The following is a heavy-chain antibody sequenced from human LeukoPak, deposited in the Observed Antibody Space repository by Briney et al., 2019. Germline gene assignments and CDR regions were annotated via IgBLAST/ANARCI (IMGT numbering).Heavy chain of an antibody. V-gene: IGHV3-30*02. CDR2: IRYDGSNK. J-gene: IGHJ4*02. D-gene: IGHD3-10*01. Sequence: PGGSLRLSCAESGFTFSSYGMHWVRQAPGKGLEWVAFIRYDGSNKYYADSVKGRFTISRDNSKNTLYLQMNSLRAEDTAVYYCAKEMVLLWFGDTRLFDYWGQGTLVTVSS. CDR1: GFTFSSYG. CDR3: AKEMVLLWFGDTRLFDY.